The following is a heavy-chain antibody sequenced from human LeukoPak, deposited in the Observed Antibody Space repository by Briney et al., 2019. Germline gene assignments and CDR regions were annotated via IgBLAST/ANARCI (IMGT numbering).Heavy chain of an antibody. CDR1: GFTFSDYG. CDR3: ARWALFDGAANKNPGFDS. Sequence: GGSLRLSCAASGFTFSDYGMHWVRQAPGKGLDWVTFIRFDGTNKFDADSVKGRFTVSRDNSKNTLYLQMNSLRAEDTAVYYCARWALFDGAANKNPGFDSWGQGTLVTVSS. J-gene: IGHJ4*02. CDR2: IRFDGTNK. D-gene: IGHD3-9*01. V-gene: IGHV3-30*02.